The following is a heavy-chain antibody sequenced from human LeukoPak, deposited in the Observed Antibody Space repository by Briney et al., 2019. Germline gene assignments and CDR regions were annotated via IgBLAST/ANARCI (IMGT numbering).Heavy chain of an antibody. CDR3: ARREIAAAALDP. J-gene: IGHJ5*02. CDR2: ISSSGSTI. D-gene: IGHD6-13*01. V-gene: IGHV3-48*03. Sequence: GGSLRLSCAASGFTFSSYEMNWVRQAPGKGLEWVSYISSSGSTIYYADSVKGRFTISRDNAKNSLYLQMNSLRAEDTAVYYCARREIAAAALDPWGQGTLVTVSS. CDR1: GFTFSSYE.